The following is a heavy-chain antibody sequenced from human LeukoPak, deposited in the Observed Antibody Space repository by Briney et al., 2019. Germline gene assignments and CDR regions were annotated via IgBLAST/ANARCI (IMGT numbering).Heavy chain of an antibody. CDR3: ARVSYDSSGYRQDAFDI. J-gene: IGHJ3*02. CDR1: GYTFTGYY. CDR2: INPNSGST. D-gene: IGHD3-22*01. Sequence: GASVKVSCKASGYTFTGYYMHWVRQAPGQGLEWMGWINPNSGSTNYAQKFQGRVTMTRDTSISTAYMELSRLRSDDTAVYYCARVSYDSSGYRQDAFDIWGQGTMVTVSS. V-gene: IGHV1-2*02.